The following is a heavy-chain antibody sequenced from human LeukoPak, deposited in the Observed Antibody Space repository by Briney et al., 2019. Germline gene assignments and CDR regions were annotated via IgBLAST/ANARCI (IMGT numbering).Heavy chain of an antibody. Sequence: SETLSLTCAVYGGSFSGYYWSWIRQPPGKGLKWIGEINHSGSTNYNPSLKSRVTISVDTSKNQFSLKLSSVTAADTAVYYCARFAADFWSGYYYNYYYYGMDVWGQGTTVTVSS. CDR2: INHSGST. D-gene: IGHD3-3*01. V-gene: IGHV4-34*01. CDR1: GGSFSGYY. J-gene: IGHJ6*02. CDR3: ARFAADFWSGYYYNYYYYGMDV.